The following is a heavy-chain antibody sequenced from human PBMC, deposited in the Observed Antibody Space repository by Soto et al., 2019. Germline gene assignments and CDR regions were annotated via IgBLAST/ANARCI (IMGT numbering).Heavy chain of an antibody. V-gene: IGHV3-66*04. Sequence: PGGSRRPSWPAFEFTFIANYIAWFRKPPGKGLEWVSVIYSGGSTYYADSVKGRFTISRDNSKNTLYLQMNSLRAEDTAVYYCARHVTYPLPQQLDHWGQGTLVTVSS. D-gene: IGHD6-13*01. CDR1: EFTFIANY. J-gene: IGHJ4*02. CDR2: IYSGGST. CDR3: ARHVTYPLPQQLDH.